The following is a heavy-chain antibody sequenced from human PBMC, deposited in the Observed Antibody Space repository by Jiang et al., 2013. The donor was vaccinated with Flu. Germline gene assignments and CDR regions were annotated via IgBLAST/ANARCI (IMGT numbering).Heavy chain of an antibody. Sequence: GAEVKKPGESLRISCKGSGYSFTSYWISWVRQMPGKGLEWMGRIDPSDSYTNYSPSFQGHVTISADKSISTAYLQWSSLKASDTAMYYCARHSDDQHLITILYYYYGMDVWGKGTTVTVSS. CDR1: GYSFTSYW. V-gene: IGHV5-10-1*01. J-gene: IGHJ6*04. CDR2: IDPSDSYT. CDR3: ARHSDDQHLITILYYYYGMDV. D-gene: IGHD3-3*01.